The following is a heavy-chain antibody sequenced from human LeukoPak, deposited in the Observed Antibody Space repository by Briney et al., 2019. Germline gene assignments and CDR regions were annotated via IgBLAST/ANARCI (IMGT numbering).Heavy chain of an antibody. CDR1: GASISSDSYF. D-gene: IGHD3-9*01. V-gene: IGHV4-31*03. Sequence: SETLSLTCTVSGASISSDSYFWAWIRQHPGKGLEWIGYIYYSGSTYYNPSLKSRVTISVDTSKNQFSLKLSSVTAADTAVYYCASSGVYDILTGYPAGFFDYWGQGTLVTVSS. CDR2: IYYSGST. J-gene: IGHJ4*02. CDR3: ASSGVYDILTGYPAGFFDY.